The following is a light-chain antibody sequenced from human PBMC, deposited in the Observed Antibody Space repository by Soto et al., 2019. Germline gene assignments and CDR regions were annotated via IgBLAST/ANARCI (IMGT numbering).Light chain of an antibody. Sequence: EIVLTQSPGTLSLSPGERATLSCRASQSFSSRYLAWYQQKPGQAPRLFMYGASTRATGIPDRFSGSGSGTDFTLTISRLEPEDFAVYYCQQYGNSPITFGQRTRLEIK. J-gene: IGKJ5*01. CDR1: QSFSSRY. V-gene: IGKV3-20*01. CDR2: GAS. CDR3: QQYGNSPIT.